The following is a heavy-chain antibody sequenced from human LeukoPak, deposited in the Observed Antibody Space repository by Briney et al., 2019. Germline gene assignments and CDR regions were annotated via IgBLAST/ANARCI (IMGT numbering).Heavy chain of an antibody. CDR1: GFTFSSYT. Sequence: PGGSLRLSCAASGFTFSSYTMSWVRQAPGKGLEWVSAISGSAGSTYYADSVKGRFTISRDNSKNTLCLQMNSLRAEDTAVYYCAKAWADTAMDFVFDYWGQGTLVTVSS. CDR2: ISGSAGST. J-gene: IGHJ4*02. CDR3: AKAWADTAMDFVFDY. D-gene: IGHD5-18*01. V-gene: IGHV3-23*01.